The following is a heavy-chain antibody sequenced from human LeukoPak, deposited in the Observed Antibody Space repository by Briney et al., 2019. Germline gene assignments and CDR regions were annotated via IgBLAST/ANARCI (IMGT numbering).Heavy chain of an antibody. V-gene: IGHV3-33*01. CDR2: IWYDGSNK. Sequence: GALLLSCAVSGFIFSSYGMHWVRQAPGKGLEWVAVIWYDGSNKYYADSVKGRFTISRDNSKNTLYLQMNSLRAEDTAVYYCARDLYSGTTSPPLLFDYWGQGTLVTVSS. CDR1: GFIFSSYG. CDR3: ARDLYSGTTSPPLLFDY. J-gene: IGHJ4*02. D-gene: IGHD1-1*01.